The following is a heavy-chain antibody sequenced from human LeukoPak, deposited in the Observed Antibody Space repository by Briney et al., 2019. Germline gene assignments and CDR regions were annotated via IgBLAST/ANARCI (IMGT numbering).Heavy chain of an antibody. CDR3: ARQGVATAIDY. J-gene: IGHJ4*02. Sequence: SETLSLTCTVSGGSVSSGSYYWSWIRQPPGKGLEWIGRISASGNTNYNPSLKSRVTMSVDTSKNLFALKLSSVTAADTAVYYCARQGVATAIDYWGQGTMVTVSS. V-gene: IGHV4-61*01. CDR1: GGSVSSGSYY. CDR2: ISASGNT. D-gene: IGHD2-21*02.